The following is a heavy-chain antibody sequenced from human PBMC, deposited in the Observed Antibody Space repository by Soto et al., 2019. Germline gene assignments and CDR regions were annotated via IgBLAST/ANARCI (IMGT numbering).Heavy chain of an antibody. CDR3: ARGDYYDSSGYPNY. D-gene: IGHD3-22*01. J-gene: IGHJ4*02. CDR2: IYHSGST. CDR1: AGSMSSGGYC. Sequence: SETLSITCAVSAGSMSSGGYCGSWIRQPPGKGLEWIGYIYHSGSTYYNPSLKSRVTIAVDRSKNQFSLKLSSVTAADTAFYYCARGDYYDSSGYPNYWGQGTLVTVSS. V-gene: IGHV4-30-2*01.